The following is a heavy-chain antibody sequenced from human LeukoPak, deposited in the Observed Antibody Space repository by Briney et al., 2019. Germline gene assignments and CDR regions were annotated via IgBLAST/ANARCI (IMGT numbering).Heavy chain of an antibody. Sequence: VASVKVSCKASGYTFTGYYMHWVRQAPGQGLEWMGIINPSGGSTTYAQKFRGRLTMTRDMSTSTVYMELSSLRSEDTAVYYCARVGATRRAFDIWGQGTMVTVSS. CDR3: ARVGATRRAFDI. CDR2: INPSGGST. D-gene: IGHD1-26*01. CDR1: GYTFTGYY. V-gene: IGHV1-46*01. J-gene: IGHJ3*02.